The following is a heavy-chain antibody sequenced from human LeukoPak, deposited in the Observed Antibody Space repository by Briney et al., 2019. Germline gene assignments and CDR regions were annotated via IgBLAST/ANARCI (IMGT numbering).Heavy chain of an antibody. V-gene: IGHV3-30-3*01. CDR2: ISYDGSNK. D-gene: IGHD6-13*01. CDR1: GFTFSSYA. J-gene: IGHJ5*02. Sequence: GGSLRLSCAASGFTFSSYAMHWVRQAPGKGLEWVAVISYDGSNKYYADSVKGRFTIPRDNSKNTLYLQMNSLRAEDTAVYYCARDRIAAAAAWFDPWGQGTLVTVSS. CDR3: ARDRIAAAAAWFDP.